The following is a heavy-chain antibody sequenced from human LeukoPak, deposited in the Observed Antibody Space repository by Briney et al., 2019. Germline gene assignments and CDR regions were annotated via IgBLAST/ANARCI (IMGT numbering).Heavy chain of an antibody. D-gene: IGHD2-15*01. CDR2: ISYDGSDK. Sequence: GGSLRLSWAASGFTFSTYGMHWVRQAPGKGLEWVAAISYDGSDKYYADSVKGRFTISRDNSKNTLHLQMNSLRAEDTAVYYCAKDLRYCGGGTCYYFDYWGQGTLVTVSS. V-gene: IGHV3-30*18. J-gene: IGHJ4*02. CDR1: GFTFSTYG. CDR3: AKDLRYCGGGTCYYFDY.